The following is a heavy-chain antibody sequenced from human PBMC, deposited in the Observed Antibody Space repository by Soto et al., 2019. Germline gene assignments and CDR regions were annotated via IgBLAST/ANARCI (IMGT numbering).Heavy chain of an antibody. CDR1: GGSFSGYY. CDR3: ASRSRYSSSGFYYYGMDV. V-gene: IGHV4-34*01. J-gene: IGHJ6*02. CDR2: INHSGST. D-gene: IGHD6-13*01. Sequence: SETLPLTCAVYGGSFSGYYWSWIRQPPGKGLEWIGEINHSGSTNYNPSLKSRVTISVDTSKNQFSLKLSSVTAADTAVYYCASRSRYSSSGFYYYGMDVWGQGTTVTAP.